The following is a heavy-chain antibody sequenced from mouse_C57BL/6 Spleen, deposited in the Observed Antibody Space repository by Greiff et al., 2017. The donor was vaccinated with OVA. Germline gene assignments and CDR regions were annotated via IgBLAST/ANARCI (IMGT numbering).Heavy chain of an antibody. CDR2: IDPSDSYT. D-gene: IGHD2-9*01. CDR3: ARRAYYGYDMDYAMDY. CDR1: GYTFTSYW. J-gene: IGHJ4*01. Sequence: QVQLQQPGAELVKPGASVKLSCKASGYTFTSYWMQWVKQRPGQGLEWIGEIDPSDSYTNYNQKFKGKATLTVDTSSSTAYMQLSSLTSEDSAVYYCARRAYYGYDMDYAMDYWGQGTSVTVSS. V-gene: IGHV1-50*01.